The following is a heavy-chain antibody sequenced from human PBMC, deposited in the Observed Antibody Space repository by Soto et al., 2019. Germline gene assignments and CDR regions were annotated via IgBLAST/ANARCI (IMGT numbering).Heavy chain of an antibody. V-gene: IGHV3-30*18. Sequence: QVQLVESGGGVVQPGGSLRLSCATSGFIFNRFGMHWVRQAPGKGLEWVAVISYDGNNKYYTDSVKGRFTISRDNSQNTLYLQMNSLRPEDTAMYYCANAVDITVRGVPPSDYWGQGTLVTVSS. D-gene: IGHD3-10*02. CDR3: ANAVDITVRGVPPSDY. CDR1: GFIFNRFG. CDR2: ISYDGNNK. J-gene: IGHJ4*02.